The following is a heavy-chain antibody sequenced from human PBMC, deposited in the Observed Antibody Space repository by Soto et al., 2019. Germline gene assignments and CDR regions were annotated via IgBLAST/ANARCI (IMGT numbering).Heavy chain of an antibody. D-gene: IGHD3-22*01. CDR1: GYSFTSYG. Sequence: QVQLVQSGAEVKKHGASVKVSCKASGYSFTSYGISWVRQAPGQGLEWMGWISSYSVNINYAQMLQGRVTMTTVTSTSTAYMELRSLRSDDTAVYYCARYNSGTAVMSSFDLGGQGTMVTVSS. J-gene: IGHJ3*01. CDR2: ISSYSVNI. CDR3: ARYNSGTAVMSSFDL. V-gene: IGHV1-18*01.